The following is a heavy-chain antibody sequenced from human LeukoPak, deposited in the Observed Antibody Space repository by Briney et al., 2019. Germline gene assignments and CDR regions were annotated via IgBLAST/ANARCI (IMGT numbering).Heavy chain of an antibody. CDR3: ARFESTSGRGFDP. CDR1: GYSITSDYN. J-gene: IGHJ5*02. Sequence: SETLSLTCAVSGYSITSDYNWGWIRQPPGKGLEWVGTSSHTGTTYYNPSLKSRVTISIDTSDQFSVKLTSVTAADTAVYYCARFESTSGRGFDPWGQGTLVTVSS. D-gene: IGHD2-2*01. CDR2: SSHTGTT. V-gene: IGHV4-38-2*01.